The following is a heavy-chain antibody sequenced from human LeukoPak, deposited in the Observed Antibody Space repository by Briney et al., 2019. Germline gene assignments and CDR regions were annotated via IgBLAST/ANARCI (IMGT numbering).Heavy chain of an antibody. Sequence: HPGGSLRLSCAASGFTFDDYAMHWVRQAPGKGLEWVSGISWNSGSIGYADSVKGRFTISRDNAKDSLYLQMNSLRAEDTALYYCAREALYCSSTSALCGMDVWGQGTTVTVSS. J-gene: IGHJ6*02. CDR2: ISWNSGSI. D-gene: IGHD2-2*01. V-gene: IGHV3-9*01. CDR3: AREALYCSSTSALCGMDV. CDR1: GFTFDDYA.